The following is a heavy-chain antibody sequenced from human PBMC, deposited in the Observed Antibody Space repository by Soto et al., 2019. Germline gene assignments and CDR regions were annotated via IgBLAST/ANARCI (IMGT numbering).Heavy chain of an antibody. CDR3: ARATHYYGSGSNYYYYYMDV. CDR2: IIPILGIA. D-gene: IGHD3-10*01. V-gene: IGHV1-69*02. J-gene: IGHJ6*03. Sequence: QVQLVQSGAEVKKPGSSVKVSCKASGGTFSSYTISWVRQAPGQGLEWMGRIIPILGIANYAQKFQGRVTITADKSTSTAYMELRSLRSEDTAVYYCARATHYYGSGSNYYYYYMDVWGKGTTVTVSS. CDR1: GGTFSSYT.